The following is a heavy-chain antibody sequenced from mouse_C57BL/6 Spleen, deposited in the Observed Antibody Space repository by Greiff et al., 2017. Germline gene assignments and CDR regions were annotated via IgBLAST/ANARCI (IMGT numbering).Heavy chain of an antibody. V-gene: IGHV1-63*01. J-gene: IGHJ2*01. CDR2: IYPGGGST. Sequence: VQLQQSGAELVRPGTSVKMSCKASGYTFTNYWIGWAKQRPGHGLEWIGDIYPGGGSTNYNEKFKGKATLTADKSSSTAYMQFSSLTSEDSAIYYCAREVYYGSSYYFDYWGQGTTLTVSS. D-gene: IGHD1-1*01. CDR1: GYTFTNYW. CDR3: AREVYYGSSYYFDY.